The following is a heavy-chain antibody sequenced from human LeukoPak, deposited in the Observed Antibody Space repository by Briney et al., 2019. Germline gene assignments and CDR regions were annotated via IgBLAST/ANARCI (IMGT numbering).Heavy chain of an antibody. CDR2: IYYSGST. V-gene: IGHV4-61*01. CDR1: GGSFSSGSYY. J-gene: IGHJ3*02. Sequence: PSETLSLTCTVSGGSFSSGSYYWSWIRQSPGKGLEWIGYIYYSGSTNYNPSLKSRVTISVDTSKNHFSLKLSSVTAADTAVYYCARERGYYGSGSHNDAFDIWGQGTMVIVSS. CDR3: ARERGYYGSGSHNDAFDI. D-gene: IGHD3-10*01.